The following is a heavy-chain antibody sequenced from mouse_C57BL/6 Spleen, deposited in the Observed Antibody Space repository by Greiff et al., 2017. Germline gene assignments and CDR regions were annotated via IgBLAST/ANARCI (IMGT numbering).Heavy chain of an antibody. CDR2: IYPGDGDT. V-gene: IGHV1-80*01. Sequence: VQLQQSGAELVKPGASVKISCKASGYAFSSYWMNWVKQRPGKGLEWIGQIYPGDGDTNYNGKFKGKATLTADKSSSTAYMQLSSLTSEDSAVYFCARGDYGSSPFDDWGQGTTLTVSS. CDR1: GYAFSSYW. CDR3: ARGDYGSSPFDD. J-gene: IGHJ2*01. D-gene: IGHD1-1*01.